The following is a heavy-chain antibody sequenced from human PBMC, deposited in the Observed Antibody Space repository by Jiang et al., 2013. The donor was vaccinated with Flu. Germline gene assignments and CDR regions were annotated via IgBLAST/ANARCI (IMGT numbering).Heavy chain of an antibody. D-gene: IGHD5-24*01. Sequence: QLLESGGGVVQPGGSLRLSCAASGFTFSSYGMHWVRQAPGKGLEWVAFIRYDGSNKYYADSVKGRFTISRDNSKNALFLQMNSLRAEDTAVYYCARSMAVRDWGQGTLVIVSS. CDR1: GFTFSSYG. CDR3: ARSMAVRD. J-gene: IGHJ4*02. V-gene: IGHV3-30*02. CDR2: IRYDGSNK.